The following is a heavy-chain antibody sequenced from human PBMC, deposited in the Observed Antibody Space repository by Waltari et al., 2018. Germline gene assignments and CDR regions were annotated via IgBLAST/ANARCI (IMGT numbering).Heavy chain of an antibody. V-gene: IGHV1-2*06. CDR3: ARPHTNPLDVWSGERNNWFDP. CDR1: GYTFTGYY. J-gene: IGHJ5*02. CDR2: INPNSGGT. D-gene: IGHD3-3*01. Sequence: QVQLVQSGAEVKKPGASVKVSCKASGYTFTGYYMHWVRQAPGQGLEWMGRINPNSGGTNYAQKFQGRVTMTRDTSISTADMELSRLRSDDTAVYYCARPHTNPLDVWSGERNNWFDPWGQGTLVTVSS.